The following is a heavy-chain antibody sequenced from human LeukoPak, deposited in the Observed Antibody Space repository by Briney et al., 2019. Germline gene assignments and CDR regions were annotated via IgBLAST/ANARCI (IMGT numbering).Heavy chain of an antibody. J-gene: IGHJ5*02. CDR2: IYYSGST. CDR1: GGSISSYY. Sequence: SETLSLTCIVSGGSISSYYWSWIRPPPGKGLERIGYIYYSGSTKYNPSLKSRVTISVDTSKNQFSLRLSSVTAADTAVYYCARGAASATGDWFDPWGQGTLVTVSS. V-gene: IGHV4-59*01. CDR3: ARGAASATGDWFDP. D-gene: IGHD6-13*01.